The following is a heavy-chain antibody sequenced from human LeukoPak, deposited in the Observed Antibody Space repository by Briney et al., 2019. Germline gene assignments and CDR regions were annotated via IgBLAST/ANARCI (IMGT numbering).Heavy chain of an antibody. CDR3: ARDKIVGDTPPWFDP. CDR1: GYTFTGYY. Sequence: ASVKVSCKASGYTFTGYYMHWVRQAPGQGLEWMGWINPNSGGTNYAQKFQGRVTMTRDTSISTAYMELSRLRSDDTAVYYCARDKIVGDTPPWFDPWGQGTLVTVSS. V-gene: IGHV1-2*02. D-gene: IGHD1-26*01. CDR2: INPNSGGT. J-gene: IGHJ5*02.